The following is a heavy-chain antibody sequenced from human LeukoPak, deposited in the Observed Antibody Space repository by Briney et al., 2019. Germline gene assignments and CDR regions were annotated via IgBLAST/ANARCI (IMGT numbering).Heavy chain of an antibody. D-gene: IGHD3-22*01. V-gene: IGHV5-51*01. CDR3: ARQMYYDSSGYYDFDY. CDR2: IYPGDSDT. Sequence: GESLKISCKGSGYSFTSYWIGWVRQMPGKGLEWMGIIYPGDSDTRYSPSFQGQVTISADKSISTAYLQWSSLKASDTAMYYCARQMYYDSSGYYDFDYWGQGTLVTVSS. J-gene: IGHJ4*02. CDR1: GYSFTSYW.